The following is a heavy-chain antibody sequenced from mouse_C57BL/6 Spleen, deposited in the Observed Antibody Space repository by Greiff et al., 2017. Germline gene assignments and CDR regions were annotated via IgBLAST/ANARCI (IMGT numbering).Heavy chain of an antibody. CDR2: ISDGGRYT. D-gene: IGHD2-5*01. J-gene: IGHJ1*03. V-gene: IGHV5-4*03. CDR1: GFTFSSYA. CDR3: ARGYSNYVGWYFDV. Sequence: EVKLMESGGGLVKPGGSLKLSCAASGFTFSSYAMSWVRQTPEKRLAWVATISDGGRYTYYPDNVKGRFTISRDNAKNNLYLQMSHLKSEDTAMYYCARGYSNYVGWYFDVWGTGTTVTVSS.